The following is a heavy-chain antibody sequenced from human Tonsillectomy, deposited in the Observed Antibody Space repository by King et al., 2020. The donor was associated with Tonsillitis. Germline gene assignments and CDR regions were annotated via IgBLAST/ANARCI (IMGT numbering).Heavy chain of an antibody. Sequence: QLVQSGAEVKRPGASVKVSCKASGYNFTSNYVHWVRQAPGQGLEWMGIINPGGGSTSNAQNFQGRVTMTRDTSSSTVYMELSGLRSEDTAVYYCARGGVTATLYYCCGMDVWGQGTTVTVSS. CDR2: INPGGGST. V-gene: IGHV1-46*01. CDR3: ARGGVTATLYYCCGMDV. D-gene: IGHD2-21*02. CDR1: GYNFTSNY. J-gene: IGHJ6*02.